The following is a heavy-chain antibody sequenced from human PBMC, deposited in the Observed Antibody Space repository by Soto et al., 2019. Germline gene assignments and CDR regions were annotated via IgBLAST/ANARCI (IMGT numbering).Heavy chain of an antibody. CDR2: IYYSGST. V-gene: IGHV4-31*03. D-gene: IGHD5-12*01. CDR3: AREVALGGYDPFDY. CDR1: GGSISSGGYY. Sequence: QVQLQESGPGLVKPSQTLSLTCTVSGGSISSGGYYWSWIRQHPGKGLEWIGYIYYSGSTYNNPSLKSRVTISVDTSKNQFSLKLSSVTAADTAVYYCAREVALGGYDPFDYWGQGTLVTVSS. J-gene: IGHJ4*02.